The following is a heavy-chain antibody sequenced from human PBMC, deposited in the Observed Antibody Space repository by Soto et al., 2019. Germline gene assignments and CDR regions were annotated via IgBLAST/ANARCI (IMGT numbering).Heavy chain of an antibody. CDR2: ISGSGGST. CDR1: GFTFSSYA. D-gene: IGHD3-10*01. V-gene: IGHV3-23*01. CDR3: AKFGGQTNYYGSGSYLYYFDY. Sequence: PGGSLRLSCAASGFTFSSYAMSWVRQAPGKGLEWVSAISGSGGSTYYADSVKGRFTISRDNSKNTLYLQMNSLRAEDTAVYYCAKFGGQTNYYGSGSYLYYFDYWGQGTLVTVSS. J-gene: IGHJ4*02.